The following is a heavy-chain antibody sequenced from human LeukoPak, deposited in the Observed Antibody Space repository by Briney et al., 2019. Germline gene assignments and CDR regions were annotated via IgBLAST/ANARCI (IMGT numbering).Heavy chain of an antibody. CDR2: IRYDGGNK. Sequence: PGGSLRLSCAASGFTFNSYGMHWVRQTPGKGLEWVAFIRYDGGNKYYADSVKGRFTISRDNSKNTLYLQMNSLRAEDTAVYYCAKPYDGFWSGYNMFFDYWGQGNLVTVSS. D-gene: IGHD3-3*01. V-gene: IGHV3-30*02. CDR1: GFTFNSYG. CDR3: AKPYDGFWSGYNMFFDY. J-gene: IGHJ4*02.